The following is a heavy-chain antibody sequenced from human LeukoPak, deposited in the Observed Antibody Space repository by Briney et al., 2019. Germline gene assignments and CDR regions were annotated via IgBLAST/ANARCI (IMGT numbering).Heavy chain of an antibody. J-gene: IGHJ1*01. D-gene: IGHD2-2*02. CDR1: GGTFSSYT. Sequence: SVKVSCKASGGTFSSYTISWVRQAPGQGLERMGRIIPILGIANYAQKFQGGVTITADKSTSTAYMELSSLRSEDTAVYYCASAIVVVPAAILFQHWGQGTLVTVSS. CDR2: IIPILGIA. V-gene: IGHV1-69*02. CDR3: ASAIVVVPAAILFQH.